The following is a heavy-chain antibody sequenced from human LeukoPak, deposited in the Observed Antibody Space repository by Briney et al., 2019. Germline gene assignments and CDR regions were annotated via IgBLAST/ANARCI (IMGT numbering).Heavy chain of an antibody. V-gene: IGHV1-24*01. CDR1: GYTLTELS. D-gene: IGHD6-19*01. J-gene: IGHJ3*02. CDR3: ATTSYGSGRYRDDAFDI. CDR2: FDPEDGET. Sequence: GASVKVSCKISGYTLTELSMHWVRQAPGKGLEWMGGFDPEDGETIYAQKFQGRVTMTEDTSTDTAYMELSSLRSEDTAVYYGATTSYGSGRYRDDAFDIWGQGTMVTVSS.